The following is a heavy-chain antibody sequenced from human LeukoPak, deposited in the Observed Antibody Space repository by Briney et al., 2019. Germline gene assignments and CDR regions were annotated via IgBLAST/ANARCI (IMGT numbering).Heavy chain of an antibody. CDR3: ARGIYLSLIVVVTASDY. V-gene: IGHV3-30-3*01. D-gene: IGHD2-21*02. CDR1: GFTFSNYP. Sequence: GRSLRLSCAASGFTFSNYPMHWVRQAPGKGPEWVAVISYDGSNKYYANSVKGRFTISRDNSENMMYLQMNSLRADDTAVYYCARGIYLSLIVVVTASDYWGQGTLVTVSS. J-gene: IGHJ4*02. CDR2: ISYDGSNK.